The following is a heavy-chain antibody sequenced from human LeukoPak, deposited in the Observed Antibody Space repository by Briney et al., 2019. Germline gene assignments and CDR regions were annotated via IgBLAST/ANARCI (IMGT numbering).Heavy chain of an antibody. J-gene: IGHJ4*02. CDR2: IIPIFGTA. D-gene: IGHD2-21*02. CDR1: GGTFSSYA. Sequence: SVKFSCKASGGTFSSYAISWVRQAPGQGLEWMGGIIPIFGTANYAQKFQGRVTITADESTSTAYMELSRLRSEDTAVYYCARDQGYCGGDCYSTFDYWGQGTLVTVSS. V-gene: IGHV1-69*13. CDR3: ARDQGYCGGDCYSTFDY.